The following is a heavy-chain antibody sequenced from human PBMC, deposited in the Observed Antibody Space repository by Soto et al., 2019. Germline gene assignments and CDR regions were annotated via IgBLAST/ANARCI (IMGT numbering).Heavy chain of an antibody. D-gene: IGHD6-13*01. V-gene: IGHV4-59*01. J-gene: IGHJ2*01. CDR2: IYYSGST. CDR1: GGSISSYY. Sequence: SETLSLTCTVSGGSISSYYWSWIRQPPGKGLEWIGYIYYSGSTNYNPSLKSRVTISVDTSKNQFSLKLSSVTAADTAVYYCARDRVEQQLDHQHHWYFDLWGRGTLVTVSS. CDR3: ARDRVEQQLDHQHHWYFDL.